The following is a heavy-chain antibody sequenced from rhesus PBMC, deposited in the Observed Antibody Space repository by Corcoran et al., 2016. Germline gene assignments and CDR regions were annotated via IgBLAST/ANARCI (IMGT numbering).Heavy chain of an antibody. CDR2: SDPEDGEA. CDR3: ATFIAAGGYY. CDR1: GSTFTDSY. D-gene: IGHD6-25*01. V-gene: IGHV1-111*02. J-gene: IGHJ4*01. Sequence: EVQLVPSGAEVKKPGTSVKISCKASGSTFTDSYLHWVRQAPGKGLEWRGRSDPEDGEAKHAQKCQDRVTITADTSKDTAYMELTSLRSEDTAVYYCATFIAAGGYYWGQGVLVTVAS.